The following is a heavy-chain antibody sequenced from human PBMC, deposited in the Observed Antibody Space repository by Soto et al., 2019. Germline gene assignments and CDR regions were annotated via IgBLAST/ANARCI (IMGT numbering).Heavy chain of an antibody. J-gene: IGHJ5*02. CDR2: ISAYNGNT. V-gene: IGHV1-18*04. CDR3: ARAHHYSWVRGVTPGVQGWFDP. Sequence: ASVKVSCKSSGYTFTSSGISWVRQAPGQGLEWMGLISAYNGNTNYAQKLQGRDTMTTDTSTSTAYMELRSLRSDDTAVYYCARAHHYSWVRGVTPGVQGWFDPWGQGTLVTVSS. D-gene: IGHD3-10*01. CDR1: GYTFTSSG.